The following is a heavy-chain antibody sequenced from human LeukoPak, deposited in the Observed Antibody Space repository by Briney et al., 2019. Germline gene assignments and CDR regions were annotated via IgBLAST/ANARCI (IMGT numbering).Heavy chain of an antibody. CDR3: AKDGVRDRSAY. CDR1: GFTFSGYA. J-gene: IGHJ4*02. D-gene: IGHD2-8*01. CDR2: ISGSGGST. Sequence: GGSLRLSCAASGFTFSGYAMSWVRQAPGKGLEWVSAISGSGGSTYYADSVKGRFTISRDNSKNTLYLQMNSLRAEDTAVYYCAKDGVRDRSAYWGQGTLVTVSS. V-gene: IGHV3-23*01.